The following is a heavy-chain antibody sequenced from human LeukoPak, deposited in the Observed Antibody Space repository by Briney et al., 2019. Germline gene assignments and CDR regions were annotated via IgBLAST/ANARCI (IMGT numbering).Heavy chain of an antibody. Sequence: PSETLSLTCTVSGGSISSYYWSWIRQPPGKGLEWIGHIYYSGSTNYNPSLKSRVTISVDTSKNQFSLKLSSVTAADTAVYYCARLRAYCGGDCSSDAFDIWGQGTMVTVSS. CDR2: IYYSGST. CDR3: ARLRAYCGGDCSSDAFDI. CDR1: GGSISSYY. J-gene: IGHJ3*02. V-gene: IGHV4-59*08. D-gene: IGHD2-21*02.